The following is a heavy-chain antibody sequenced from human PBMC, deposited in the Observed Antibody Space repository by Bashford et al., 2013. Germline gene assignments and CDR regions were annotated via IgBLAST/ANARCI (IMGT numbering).Heavy chain of an antibody. Sequence: ASVKVSCKASGYTFTSYDINWVRQATGQGLEWMGWMNPNSGNTGYAQKFQGRVTMTRNTSISTAYMELSSLRSEDTAVYYCARSYGFDWSGYYVGYYYYGMDVWGQGTTVTVSS. J-gene: IGHJ6*02. CDR3: ARSYGFDWSGYYVGYYYYGMDV. CDR1: GYTFTSYD. CDR2: MNPNSGNT. D-gene: IGHD3-3*01. V-gene: IGHV1-8*01.